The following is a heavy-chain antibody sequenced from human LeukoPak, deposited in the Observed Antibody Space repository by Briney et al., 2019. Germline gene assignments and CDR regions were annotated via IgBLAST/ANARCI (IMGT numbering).Heavy chain of an antibody. Sequence: ASVKVSCKVSGYTLTELSMHWVRQAPGKGREWMGGFDPEDGETIYAQKFHGRVTMTEDTSTDTAYMELSSLRSEDPAVYYCATDIVVVTAIKFDYWGQGTLVTVSS. D-gene: IGHD2-21*02. CDR3: ATDIVVVTAIKFDY. CDR2: FDPEDGET. CDR1: GYTLTELS. V-gene: IGHV1-24*01. J-gene: IGHJ4*02.